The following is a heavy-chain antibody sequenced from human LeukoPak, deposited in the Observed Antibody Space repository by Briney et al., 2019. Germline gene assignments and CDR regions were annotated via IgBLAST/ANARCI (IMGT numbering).Heavy chain of an antibody. CDR3: AAHYGDFRDFYFEY. J-gene: IGHJ4*02. CDR1: GFTFSKYN. D-gene: IGHD4-17*01. V-gene: IGHV3-21*01. CDR2: ITTSSGYI. Sequence: GGALRLSCTVSGFTFSKYNMNWVRQAPGKGLEWVSSITTSSGYIWFADSVKGRFTVSRDNGKSSLDLQLNSLGAEDTAVYYCAAHYGDFRDFYFEYWGRGTLVTVSS.